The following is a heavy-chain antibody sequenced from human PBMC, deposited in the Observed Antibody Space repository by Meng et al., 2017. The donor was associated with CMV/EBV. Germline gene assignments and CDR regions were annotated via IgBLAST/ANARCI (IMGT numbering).Heavy chain of an antibody. D-gene: IGHD3-3*01. V-gene: IGHV3-74*01. J-gene: IGHJ6*02. CDR3: ARDSSISDFWSGYYVGGYYYYGMDV. Sequence: ETLSLTCAVYGGSFSGYYWSWIRQPPGKGLVWVSRINSDGSSTSYADSVKGRFTISRDNAKNTLYLQMNSLRAEDTAVYYCARDSSISDFWSGYYVGGYYYYGMDVWGQGTTVTVSS. CDR1: GGSFSGYY. CDR2: INSDGSST.